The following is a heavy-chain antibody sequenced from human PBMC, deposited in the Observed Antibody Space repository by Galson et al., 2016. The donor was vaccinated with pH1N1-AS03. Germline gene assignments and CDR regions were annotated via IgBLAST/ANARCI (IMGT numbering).Heavy chain of an antibody. CDR1: GGTFNNFA. Sequence: SVKVSCKASGGTFNNFAISWVRQAPGQGLEWLGRIILVFGTTNYAQKFQGRVMITADESTSTAYMELSSLRFDDTAVYYCARAMVPTTYYGMDVWGQGTTVTVSS. J-gene: IGHJ6*02. V-gene: IGHV1-69*13. CDR3: ARAMVPTTYYGMDV. D-gene: IGHD4/OR15-4a*01. CDR2: IILVFGTT.